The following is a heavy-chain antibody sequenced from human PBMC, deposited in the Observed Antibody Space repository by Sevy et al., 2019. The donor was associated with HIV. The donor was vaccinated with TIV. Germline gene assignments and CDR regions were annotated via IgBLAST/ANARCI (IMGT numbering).Heavy chain of an antibody. J-gene: IGHJ2*01. CDR2: ISSSSSYI. Sequence: GGSVRLSCAASGFTFSSYSMNWVRQAPGKGLEWVSSISSSSSYIYYADSVKGRFTISRDNAKNSLYLQMNSLRAEDTAVYYCARKSAVGGNWYFDLWGRGTLVTVSS. CDR3: ARKSAVGGNWYFDL. D-gene: IGHD2-15*01. CDR1: GFTFSSYS. V-gene: IGHV3-21*01.